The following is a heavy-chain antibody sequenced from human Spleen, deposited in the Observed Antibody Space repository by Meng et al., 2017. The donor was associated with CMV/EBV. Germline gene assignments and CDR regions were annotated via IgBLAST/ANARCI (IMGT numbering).Heavy chain of an antibody. V-gene: IGHV1-2*02. J-gene: IGHJ3*01. CDR3: ARGGVVGNLDAFHF. CDR1: GYTFSGYY. Sequence: ASVKVSCKSSGYTFSGYYIHWVRQAPGQGLEWMGWINPKSGGILFAQKFQGRVAVTRDETVNTVYMELGSLTSDDTAVYSCARGGVVGNLDAFHFWGQGTMVTVSS. CDR2: INPKSGGI. D-gene: IGHD1-26*01.